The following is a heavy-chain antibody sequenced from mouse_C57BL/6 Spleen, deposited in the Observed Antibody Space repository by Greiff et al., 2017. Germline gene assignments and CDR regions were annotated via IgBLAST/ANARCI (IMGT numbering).Heavy chain of an antibody. Sequence: EVQRVESGGGLVQPKGSLKLSCAASGFSFNTYAMNWVRQAPGKGLEWVARIRSKSNNYATYYADSVKDRFTISRDDSESMLYLQMNNLKTEDTAMYYCVRQDYGSSSYAMDYWGQGTSVTVSS. CDR2: IRSKSNNYAT. V-gene: IGHV10-1*01. J-gene: IGHJ4*01. CDR1: GFSFNTYA. CDR3: VRQDYGSSSYAMDY. D-gene: IGHD1-1*01.